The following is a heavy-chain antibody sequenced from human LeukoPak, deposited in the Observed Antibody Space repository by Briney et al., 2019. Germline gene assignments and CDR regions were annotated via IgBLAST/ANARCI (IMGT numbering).Heavy chain of an antibody. D-gene: IGHD4-11*01. V-gene: IGHV5-51*01. CDR2: IFPGDSDT. CDR3: ARRGDDHSINWFDP. J-gene: IGHJ5*02. Sequence: GESLKISCKGFGYSFSTYWIAWVRQMPGKGLELMGIIFPGDSDTRYSPSFQGQVIISADKSISTAYLQWSSLKASDSAMYYCARRGDDHSINWFDPWGQGTLVTVSS. CDR1: GYSFSTYW.